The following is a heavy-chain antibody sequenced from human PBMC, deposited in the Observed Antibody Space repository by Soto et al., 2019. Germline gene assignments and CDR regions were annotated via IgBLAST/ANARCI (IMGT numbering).Heavy chain of an antibody. CDR2: IYYSGST. Sequence: QVQLQESGPGLVKPSQTLSLTCTVSGGSISSGGYYWSWIRQHPGKGLEWIGYIYYSGSTYYNPSLKGRVTRSVDTSKNQFPLKRSSGTAADTAVYYCAREGGIVGATAADYWGQGTLVTVSS. CDR1: GGSISSGGYY. D-gene: IGHD1-26*01. J-gene: IGHJ4*02. V-gene: IGHV4-31*03. CDR3: AREGGIVGATAADY.